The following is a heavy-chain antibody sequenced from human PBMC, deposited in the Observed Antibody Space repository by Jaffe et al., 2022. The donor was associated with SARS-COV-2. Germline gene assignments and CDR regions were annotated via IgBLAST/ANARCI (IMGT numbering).Heavy chain of an antibody. Sequence: EVQLVESGGGLVQPGGSLRLSCAASGFTFSSYEMNWVRQAPGKGLEWVSYISSSGNTVYYADSVKGRFTISRDNTKNSLYLQMNSLRAEDTALYYCARVASGKYYSEWGQGTLVTVSS. CDR2: ISSSGNTV. V-gene: IGHV3-48*03. CDR3: ARVASGKYYSE. J-gene: IGHJ4*02. CDR1: GFTFSSYE. D-gene: IGHD1-26*01.